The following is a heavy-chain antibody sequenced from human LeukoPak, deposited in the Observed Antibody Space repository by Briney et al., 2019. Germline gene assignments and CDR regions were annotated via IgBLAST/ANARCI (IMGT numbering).Heavy chain of an antibody. D-gene: IGHD1-7*01. Sequence: GGTLRLSCAASGITFSSYSMNWVRQAPGKGLEWVSCISSSSSYIYYADSVKGRFTISRDNAKNSLYLQMNSLRAEDTAVYYCARGLNWKYGWFDPWGQGTLVTVSS. CDR3: ARGLNWKYGWFDP. CDR1: GITFSSYS. J-gene: IGHJ5*02. V-gene: IGHV3-21*01. CDR2: ISSSSSYI.